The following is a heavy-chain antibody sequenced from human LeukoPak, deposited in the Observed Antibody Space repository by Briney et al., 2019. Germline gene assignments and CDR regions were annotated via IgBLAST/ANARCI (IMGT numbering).Heavy chain of an antibody. Sequence: ASVKVSCKASGYTFTGYYMHWVRQAPGQGLEWMGWINPNSGGTNYAQKFQGRVTMTRDTSTHTIYMEMRSLRSDDTAIFYCARAHYAGGGFDFWGQGTMVTISS. CDR3: ARAHYAGGGFDF. D-gene: IGHD2-2*01. CDR2: INPNSGGT. J-gene: IGHJ3*01. CDR1: GYTFTGYY. V-gene: IGHV1-2*02.